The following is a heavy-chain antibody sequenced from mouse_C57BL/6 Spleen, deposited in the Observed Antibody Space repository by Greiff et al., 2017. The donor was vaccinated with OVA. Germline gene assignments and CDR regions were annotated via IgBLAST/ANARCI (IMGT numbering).Heavy chain of an antibody. D-gene: IGHD1-1*01. Sequence: EVKVEESGGGLVKPGGSLKLSCAASGFTFSDYGMHWVRQAPEKGLEWVAYISSGSSTIYYADTVKGRFTISRDNAKNTLFLQMTSLRSEDTAMYYCAQINGKNYWGQGTTLTVSS. V-gene: IGHV5-17*01. CDR1: GFTFSDYG. CDR2: ISSGSSTI. J-gene: IGHJ2*01. CDR3: AQINGKNY.